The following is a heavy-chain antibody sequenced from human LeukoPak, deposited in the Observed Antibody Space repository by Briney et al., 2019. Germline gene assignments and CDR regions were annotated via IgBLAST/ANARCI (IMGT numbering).Heavy chain of an antibody. CDR3: AKRGHYSINWYHYFDY. Sequence: GGSLRLSCAASGXTSGNAWMSWVRQAPGKGLEWVAAIASNGGSEYYADSVKGRFTISRDNSKNTLFLQMNSLRPDDTAVYYCAKRGHYSINWYHYFDYWGQGTLVTVSS. CDR2: IASNGGSE. D-gene: IGHD6-13*01. J-gene: IGHJ4*02. CDR1: GXTSGNAW. V-gene: IGHV3-30*18.